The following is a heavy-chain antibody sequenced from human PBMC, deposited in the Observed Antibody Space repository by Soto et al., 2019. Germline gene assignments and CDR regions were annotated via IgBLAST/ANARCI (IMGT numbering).Heavy chain of an antibody. CDR1: GGTFSSYT. J-gene: IGHJ4*02. V-gene: IGHV1-69*02. D-gene: IGHD3-10*01. CDR2: IIPILGIA. Sequence: QVQLVQSGAEVKKPGSSVKVSCKASGGTFSSYTISWVRQAPGQGLEWMGRIIPILGIANYAQKFQGRVTITADKSTSTAYMELSSLRSEDTAVYYCASALRAGSGSYYYGYWGQGTLVTVSS. CDR3: ASALRAGSGSYYYGY.